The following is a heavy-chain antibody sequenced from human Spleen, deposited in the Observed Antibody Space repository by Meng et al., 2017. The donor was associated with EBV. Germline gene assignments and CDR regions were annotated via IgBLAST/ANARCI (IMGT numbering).Heavy chain of an antibody. CDR1: GFTLSTYW. V-gene: IGHV3-74*01. Sequence: QLVGSGGGVVQPGESLRLSCLASGFTLSTYWVHWVRQAPGKGLVWVSRINSDGSTINYADSVEGRFTISRDNAKNTLYLQMNSLRVEDSAVYYCVRDMFGARDYWGQGTLVTVSS. CDR3: VRDMFGARDY. CDR2: INSDGSTI. D-gene: IGHD3-10*02. J-gene: IGHJ4*02.